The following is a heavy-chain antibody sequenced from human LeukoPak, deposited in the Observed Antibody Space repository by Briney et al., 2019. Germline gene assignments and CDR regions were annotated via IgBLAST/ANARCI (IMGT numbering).Heavy chain of an antibody. J-gene: IGHJ4*02. V-gene: IGHV3-23*01. CDR1: GFTVSSYA. D-gene: IGHD2-8*01. CDR2: ISGSGGST. CDR3: AKARYCTNGVCYLFDY. Sequence: GGSLRLACAASGFTVSSYAMSWVRQAPGKGLASVSAISGSGGSTYYADSVKGRFTISRDNSKNTLYLQMNSLRAEDTAVYYCAKARYCTNGVCYLFDYWGQGTLVTVSS.